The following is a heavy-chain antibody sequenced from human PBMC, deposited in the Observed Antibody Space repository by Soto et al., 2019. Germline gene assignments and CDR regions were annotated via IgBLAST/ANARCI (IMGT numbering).Heavy chain of an antibody. CDR3: ARGWSSGWFNLRSDYYDY. Sequence: ASVKVSCKASGYTFTSYAMHWVRQAPGQRLEWMGWINAGNGKTKNSQKFQGRGTITRDTSASTAYMELSSLRSEDTAVYYCARGWSSGWFNLRSDYYDYWGQGTLVTVSS. J-gene: IGHJ4*02. V-gene: IGHV1-3*01. D-gene: IGHD6-19*01. CDR1: GYTFTSYA. CDR2: INAGNGKT.